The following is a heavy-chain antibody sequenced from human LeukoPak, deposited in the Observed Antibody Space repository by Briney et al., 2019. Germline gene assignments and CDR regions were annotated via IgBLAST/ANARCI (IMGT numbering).Heavy chain of an antibody. D-gene: IGHD1-1*01. CDR3: AKAGTTGIHHWFDP. CDR2: IYHSGGS. Sequence: SETLSLTCVVSGYSISNDYYWGWIRQPPGKGLEWIGNIYHSGGSYYNPSLKSRVTILVDTSKNQFSLKLSSVTAADTAVYYCAKAGTTGIHHWFDPWGQGNRVTFSS. J-gene: IGHJ5*02. CDR1: GYSISNDYY. V-gene: IGHV4-38-2*01.